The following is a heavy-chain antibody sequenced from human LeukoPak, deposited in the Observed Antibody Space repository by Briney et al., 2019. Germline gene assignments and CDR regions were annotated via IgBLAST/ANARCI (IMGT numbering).Heavy chain of an antibody. CDR1: GFTFSTYW. CDR2: INQDASEI. D-gene: IGHD2-21*02. J-gene: IGHJ4*02. CDR3: ATDRDNSDWQKRFDS. V-gene: IGHV3-7*01. Sequence: GGSLRLSCAASGFTFSTYWMNWYRQAPGKGLEWVGNINQDASEINYVDSVRGRFTISRDNAKNSLHLQMNSLRAEDTAGYYCATDRDNSDWQKRFDSWGQGTLVTVTP.